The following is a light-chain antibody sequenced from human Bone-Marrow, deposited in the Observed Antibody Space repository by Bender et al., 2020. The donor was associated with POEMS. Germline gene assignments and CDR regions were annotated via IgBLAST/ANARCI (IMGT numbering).Light chain of an antibody. CDR3: EAWEDSLNGRVV. CDR1: SSNIGSNS. Sequence: QSVLTQPPSASGTPGQRVTISCSGSSSNIGSNSVNWYQQVPGAAPKLLISSKNQRPSGVPDRFSGSKSGTSASLAISGLQSEDEADYYCEAWEDSLNGRVVFGGGTKLTVL. J-gene: IGLJ2*01. CDR2: SKN. V-gene: IGLV1-44*01.